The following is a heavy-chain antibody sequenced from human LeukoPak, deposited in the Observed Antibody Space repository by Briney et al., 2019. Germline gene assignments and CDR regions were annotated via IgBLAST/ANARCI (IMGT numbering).Heavy chain of an antibody. V-gene: IGHV3-64*01. J-gene: IGHJ4*02. CDR3: AKDRGGYSSSWYVEDY. D-gene: IGHD6-13*01. CDR2: ISSNGGST. Sequence: GGSLRLSCAASGFTFSSYAMHWVRQAPGKGLEYVSAISSNGGSTYYANSVKGRFTISRDNSKNTLYLQMNSLRAEDTAVYYCAKDRGGYSSSWYVEDYWGQGTLVTVSS. CDR1: GFTFSSYA.